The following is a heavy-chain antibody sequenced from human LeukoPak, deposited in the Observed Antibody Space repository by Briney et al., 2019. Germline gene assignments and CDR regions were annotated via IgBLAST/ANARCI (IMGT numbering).Heavy chain of an antibody. CDR1: GGSISSNNW. V-gene: IGHV4-4*02. CDR2: MYHSGSA. J-gene: IGHJ4*02. D-gene: IGHD3-3*01. Sequence: PSETLSLTCAVSGGSISSNNWWSWVRQPPNKGLEWIGEMYHSGSAIYNPSLKSRVTISVDTSKNQFSLKLSSVTAADTAVYYCARRRRFGVVNPGRFDYWGQGTLVTVSS. CDR3: ARRRRFGVVNPGRFDY.